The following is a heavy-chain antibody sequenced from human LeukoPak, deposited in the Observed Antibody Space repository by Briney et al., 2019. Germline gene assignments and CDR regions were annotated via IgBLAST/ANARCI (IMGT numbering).Heavy chain of an antibody. J-gene: IGHJ4*02. D-gene: IGHD3-22*01. CDR2: INHSGRN. CDR3: GRRAAYSSGYPN. V-gene: IGHV4-34*01. CDR1: GYTVSSNS. Sequence: GSLRLSFTVSGYTVSSNSMTWVRQAPAKGLEWVREINHSGRNNYNTSLKSRVTISVDTSKTQFSLKLSSVTAADTAVYYCGRRAAYSSGYPNWGQGTLVTVSS.